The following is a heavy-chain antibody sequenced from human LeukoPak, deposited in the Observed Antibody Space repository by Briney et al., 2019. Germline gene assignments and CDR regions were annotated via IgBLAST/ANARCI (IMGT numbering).Heavy chain of an antibody. J-gene: IGHJ5*02. CDR2: IGTAGDT. CDR3: ARDRLLWFGEPISLGWFDP. Sequence: GGSLRLSCAASGFTFSSYDMHWVRQATGKGLEWVSAIGTAGDTYYPGSVKGRFTISRDNAKNSLYLQMNSLRAEDTAVYYCARDRLLWFGEPISLGWFDPWGQGTLVTVSS. V-gene: IGHV3-13*01. D-gene: IGHD3-10*01. CDR1: GFTFSSYD.